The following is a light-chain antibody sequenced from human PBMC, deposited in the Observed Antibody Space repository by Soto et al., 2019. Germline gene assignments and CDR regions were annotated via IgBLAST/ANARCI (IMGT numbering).Light chain of an antibody. CDR3: QQLNSYPIT. CDR2: HAS. Sequence: DIQMTQSPSTLSSSVGDRVTITFRASQSISNWLAWYQQKPGTAPKVLIYHASNLQSGVPSRFSGSGSGTDFTLTISSLQPEDFATYYCQQLNSYPITFGQGTRLEIK. J-gene: IGKJ5*01. CDR1: QSISNW. V-gene: IGKV1-5*01.